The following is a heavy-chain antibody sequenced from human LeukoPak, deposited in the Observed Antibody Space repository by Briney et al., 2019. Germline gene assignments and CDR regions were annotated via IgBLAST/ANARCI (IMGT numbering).Heavy chain of an antibody. Sequence: SETLSLTCAVYGGSFSGYHWSWIRQPPGKGLEWIGEINHSGSTKYNPSLKSRVTILVDTSKNQFSLKLGSATAADTAVYYCARVKEMDTTFFYYDYYMDVRGKGTTVTVSS. J-gene: IGHJ6*03. D-gene: IGHD5-24*01. V-gene: IGHV4-34*01. CDR2: INHSGST. CDR1: GGSFSGYH. CDR3: ARVKEMDTTFFYYDYYMDV.